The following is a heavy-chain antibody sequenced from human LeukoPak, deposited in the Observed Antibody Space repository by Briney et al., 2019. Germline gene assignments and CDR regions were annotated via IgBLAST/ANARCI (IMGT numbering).Heavy chain of an antibody. J-gene: IGHJ6*03. V-gene: IGHV3-20*04. CDR1: GFTFDDYG. CDR3: AREGLRTRGYSSGWYSGYYYYYMDV. CDR2: INWNGGST. D-gene: IGHD6-19*01. Sequence: GGSLRLSCAASGFTFDDYGMSWVRQAPGKGLEWVSGINWNGGSTGYADSVKGRFTISRDNAKNSLYLQMNSLRAEDTALYYCAREGLRTRGYSSGWYSGYYYYYMDVWGKGTTVTVSS.